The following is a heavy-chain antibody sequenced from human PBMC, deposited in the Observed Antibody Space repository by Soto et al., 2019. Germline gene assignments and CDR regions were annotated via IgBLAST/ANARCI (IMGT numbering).Heavy chain of an antibody. V-gene: IGHV3-48*02. J-gene: IGHJ6*01. CDR1: GFTLSTYS. Sequence: EVQLVESGGGLIQRGWSLRLSCAASGFTLSTYSLNWVRQAPRKGLEWLSYISGSSNTIYYADSVKGRFTISRDNAKNSLYLQMNSLRDEDTAVYFCARGFDLQYGMDVW. CDR3: ARGFDLQYGMDV. CDR2: ISGSSNTI. D-gene: IGHD3-10*01.